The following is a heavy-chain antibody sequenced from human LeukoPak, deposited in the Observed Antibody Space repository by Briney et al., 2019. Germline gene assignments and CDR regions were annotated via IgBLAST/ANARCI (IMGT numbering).Heavy chain of an antibody. Sequence: KPSETLSLTCTVSGGSISSYYWSWIRQPAGKGLEWIGRISADGSTNYNPSLNSRVTMSVDASNNHFSLRLNSVTAADTAVYYCAKGSGPPWFDPWGQGTLVTVSS. CDR2: ISADGST. CDR1: GGSISSYY. D-gene: IGHD2-8*02. CDR3: AKGSGPPWFDP. J-gene: IGHJ5*02. V-gene: IGHV4-4*07.